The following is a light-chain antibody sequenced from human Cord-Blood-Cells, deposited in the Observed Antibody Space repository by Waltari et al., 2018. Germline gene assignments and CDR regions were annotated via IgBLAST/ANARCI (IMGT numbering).Light chain of an antibody. CDR1: QSVSSN. CDR2: GAS. Sequence: EIVMTKSPAPLSVSPGERATLSCRTSQSVSSNLAWYQQKPGQAPRLLIYGASTRATGIPARFSGSGSGKEFTLTISSLQTEDFAVYYCQQDNNWSRTFGPGTKGDIK. V-gene: IGKV3-15*01. CDR3: QQDNNWSRT. J-gene: IGKJ3*01.